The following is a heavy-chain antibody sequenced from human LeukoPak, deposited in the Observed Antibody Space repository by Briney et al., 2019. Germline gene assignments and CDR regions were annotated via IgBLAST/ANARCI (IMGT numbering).Heavy chain of an antibody. J-gene: IGHJ4*02. V-gene: IGHV4-34*01. CDR3: ARPDYGEAP. CDR1: GGSFSGYY. Sequence: SETLSLTCAVYGGSFSGYYWSWIRQPPGKGLEWIGEINHSGSTNYNPSLKSRVTISVDTSKNQFSLKLSSVTAADTAVYHCARPDYGEAPWGQGTLVTVSS. CDR2: INHSGST. D-gene: IGHD4-17*01.